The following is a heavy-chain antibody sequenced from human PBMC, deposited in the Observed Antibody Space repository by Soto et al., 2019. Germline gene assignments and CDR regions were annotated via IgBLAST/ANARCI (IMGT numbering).Heavy chain of an antibody. D-gene: IGHD6-6*01. CDR2: IYYSGST. CDR3: GSSIAGYWYFDL. J-gene: IGHJ2*01. V-gene: IGHV4-31*03. Sequence: QVQLQESGPGLVKPSQTLSLTCTVSGGSISSGGYYWSWIRQHPGKGLAWIGYIYYSGSTYYNPSLKSRVTITVDMSKNQFSLKLSSVTAADTAVYYCGSSIAGYWYFDLWGRGTLVTVSS. CDR1: GGSISSGGYY.